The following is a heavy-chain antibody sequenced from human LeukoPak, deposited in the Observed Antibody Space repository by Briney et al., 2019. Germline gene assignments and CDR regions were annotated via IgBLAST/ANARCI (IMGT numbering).Heavy chain of an antibody. CDR3: ARDRVVGAIGY. J-gene: IGHJ4*02. CDR1: GGSFSGYY. V-gene: IGHV4-34*01. Sequence: SETLSLTCAVYGGSFSGYYWSWIRQPPGKGLVWIGEINHSGSTNYNPSLKSRVTISVDTSKNQFSLKLSSVTAADTAVYYCARDRVVGAIGYWGQGTLVTVPS. D-gene: IGHD1-26*01. CDR2: INHSGST.